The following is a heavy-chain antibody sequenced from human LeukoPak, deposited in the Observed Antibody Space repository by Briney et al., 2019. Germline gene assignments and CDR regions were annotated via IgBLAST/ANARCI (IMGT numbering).Heavy chain of an antibody. CDR2: ADPEDGET. CDR3: ATESGLPFDY. J-gene: IGHJ4*02. Sequence: ASVKISCKVSGYTFTDYYMHWVQQAPGKGLEWMGLADPEDGETIYAEKLQGRVTITADTSTDTAYMEPSSLRSEDTAVYYCATESGLPFDYWGQGTLVTVSS. CDR1: GYTFTDYY. D-gene: IGHD5-12*01. V-gene: IGHV1-69-2*01.